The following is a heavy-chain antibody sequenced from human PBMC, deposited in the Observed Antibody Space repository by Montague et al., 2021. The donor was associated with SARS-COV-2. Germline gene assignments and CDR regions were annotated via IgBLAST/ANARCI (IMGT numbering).Heavy chain of an antibody. CDR3: ARRFTSECSGGSCYRGLTLDL. Sequence: SETLSLTCTVSGGSISSSSYYWGWIRQPPGKGLEWIGSIYYSGNTYYNPSLKSRVTISVDTSKNQFSLKLSSVTAADTAVHYCARRFTSECSGGSCYRGLTLDLWGQGTLVTVSS. CDR1: GGSISSSSYY. V-gene: IGHV4-39*01. J-gene: IGHJ5*02. D-gene: IGHD2-15*01. CDR2: IYYSGNT.